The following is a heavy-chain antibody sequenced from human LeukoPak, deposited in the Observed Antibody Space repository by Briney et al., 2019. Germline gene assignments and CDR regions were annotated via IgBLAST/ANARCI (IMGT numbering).Heavy chain of an antibody. CDR1: GGSISSYY. V-gene: IGHV4-4*07. D-gene: IGHD6-19*01. CDR2: IYASGST. CDR3: ARGDRAVAGAWGWFDP. J-gene: IGHJ5*02. Sequence: PSETLSLTCTVSGGSISSYYWSWIRQPAGKGPEWIGRIYASGSTNYSPSLKSRVTMSVDASKNQFSLKLSSVTAADTAVYYCARGDRAVAGAWGWFDPWGQGTLVTVSS.